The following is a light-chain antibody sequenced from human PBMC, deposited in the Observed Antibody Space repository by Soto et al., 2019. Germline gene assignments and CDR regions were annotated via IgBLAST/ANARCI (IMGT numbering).Light chain of an antibody. Sequence: DIQMTQSPSTLSASVGDRVTITCRASQSISSWLAWYQQKPGKAPKLLIYKTSNLESGVPSRVSGSGSGTEFSLTISSLQPDEFATYYCQQYKSFSLTFGGGTMVEVK. CDR1: QSISSW. CDR3: QQYKSFSLT. CDR2: KTS. J-gene: IGKJ4*01. V-gene: IGKV1-5*03.